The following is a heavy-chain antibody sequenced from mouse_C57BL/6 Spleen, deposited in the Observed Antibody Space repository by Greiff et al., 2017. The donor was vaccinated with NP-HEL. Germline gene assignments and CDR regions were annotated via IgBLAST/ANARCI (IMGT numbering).Heavy chain of an antibody. J-gene: IGHJ4*01. Sequence: QVQLQQPGAELVKPGASVTLSCKASGYTFTSYWMHWVKQRSGRGLEGIGRIDTNGGGTKYNEKLKSKATLTVDKPSSTAYMQLSSLTSEDSAVYYCARSYPYYAMDYRGQGTSVTVSS. CDR1: GYTFTSYW. D-gene: IGHD5-1*01. CDR3: ARSYPYYAMDY. CDR2: IDTNGGGT. V-gene: IGHV1-72*01.